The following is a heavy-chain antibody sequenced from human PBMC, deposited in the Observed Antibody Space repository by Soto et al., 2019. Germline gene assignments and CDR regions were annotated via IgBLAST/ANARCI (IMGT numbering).Heavy chain of an antibody. CDR1: GGSISSGDYY. CDR2: IYYSGST. CDR3: ARRDSMIVVGQNAFDI. J-gene: IGHJ3*02. D-gene: IGHD3-22*01. Sequence: PSETLSLTCTVSGGSISSGDYYWSWIRQPPGKGLEWIGYIYYSGSTYYNPSLKSRVTISVDTSKNQFSLKLSSVTAADTAVYYCARRDSMIVVGQNAFDIWGQGTMVTVS. V-gene: IGHV4-30-4*01.